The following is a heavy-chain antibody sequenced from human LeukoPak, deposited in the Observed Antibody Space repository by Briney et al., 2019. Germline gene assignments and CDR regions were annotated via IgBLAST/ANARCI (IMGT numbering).Heavy chain of an antibody. CDR3: ARDGPEWLFSGWFDP. CDR1: GFPFSDYY. J-gene: IGHJ5*02. V-gene: IGHV3-11*04. Sequence: PGGPLRLSCAASGFPFSDYYMRWIRGAPGRGLEWVSYISSSGSTIYYADSVKGRFTISRDDAKNSLYLQMNRRRAEDTAVYYCARDGPEWLFSGWFDPWGQGTLVTVSS. CDR2: ISSSGSTI. D-gene: IGHD3-3*01.